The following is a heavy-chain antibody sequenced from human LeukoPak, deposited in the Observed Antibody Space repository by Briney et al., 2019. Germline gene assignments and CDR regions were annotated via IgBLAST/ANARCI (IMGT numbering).Heavy chain of an antibody. CDR1: GFTFSSYA. D-gene: IGHD2-15*01. V-gene: IGHV3-21*01. J-gene: IGHJ1*01. CDR3: ARDPGYCSGGFCAGFHF. CDR2: ISSTSSSI. Sequence: PGGSLRLSCAASGFTFSSYAMSWVRQAPGRGLEWVSSISSTSSSIYYADSMKGRFTISRDNAKNSLYLQMNSLRAEDTAVYYCARDPGYCSGGFCAGFHFWGQGTLVTVSS.